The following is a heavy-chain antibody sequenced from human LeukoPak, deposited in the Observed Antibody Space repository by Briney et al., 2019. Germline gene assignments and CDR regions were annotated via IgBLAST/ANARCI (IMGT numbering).Heavy chain of an antibody. CDR3: ATLSGDSHGYDY. Sequence: GRSLRLSCAASGFTFSSYAMYWVRQAPGKGLEWVAVILHDGSNKQYADSVKGRFTISRDNSKNTLYLQINSLRAEDTAVYYCATLSGDSHGYDYWGLGTLVTVSS. V-gene: IGHV3-30*03. J-gene: IGHJ4*02. CDR1: GFTFSSYA. CDR2: ILHDGSNK. D-gene: IGHD5-18*01.